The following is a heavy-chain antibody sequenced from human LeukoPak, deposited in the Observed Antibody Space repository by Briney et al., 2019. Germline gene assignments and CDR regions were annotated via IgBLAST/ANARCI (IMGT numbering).Heavy chain of an antibody. CDR3: ASMAGSGSYYNIDY. CDR1: GYTFTGYY. CDR2: INPNSGGT. Sequence: AASVKVSCKASGYTFTGYYMHWVRQAPGQGLEWMGWINPNSGGTNYAQKFQGRVTMTRDTSISTAYMELSRLRSDDTAVYYCASMAGSGSYYNIDYWGQGTLVTVSS. J-gene: IGHJ4*02. D-gene: IGHD3-10*01. V-gene: IGHV1-2*02.